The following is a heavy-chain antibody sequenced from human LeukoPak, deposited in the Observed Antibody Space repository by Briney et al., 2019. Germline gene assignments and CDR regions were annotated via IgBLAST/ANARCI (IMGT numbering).Heavy chain of an antibody. Sequence: SETLSLTCTVSGGSISSYYWSWIRQPAGKGLEWIGRIYTSGSTNYNPSLKSRVTISVDTSKNQFSLKLSSVTAADTAVYYCARHSYYYDSSGYYDYWGQGTLVTVSS. CDR1: GGSISSYY. V-gene: IGHV4-4*07. CDR3: ARHSYYYDSSGYYDY. D-gene: IGHD3-22*01. CDR2: IYTSGST. J-gene: IGHJ4*02.